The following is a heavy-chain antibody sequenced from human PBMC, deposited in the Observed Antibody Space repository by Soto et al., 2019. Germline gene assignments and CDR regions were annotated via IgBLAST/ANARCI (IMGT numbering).Heavy chain of an antibody. Sequence: ASVKVSCKASGYTFTGYYMHWVRQAPGQGLEWMGWINPNSGGTNYAQKFQGWVTMTRDTSISTAYMELSRLRSDDTAVYYCARAPFYNWNDPNWFDPWGQGTLVTVSS. CDR1: GYTFTGYY. D-gene: IGHD1-1*01. J-gene: IGHJ5*02. CDR3: ARAPFYNWNDPNWFDP. CDR2: INPNSGGT. V-gene: IGHV1-2*04.